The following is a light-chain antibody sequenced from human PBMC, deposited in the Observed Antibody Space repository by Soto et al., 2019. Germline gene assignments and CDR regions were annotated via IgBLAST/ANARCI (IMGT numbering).Light chain of an antibody. CDR1: SGHSNYA. J-gene: IGLJ2*01. V-gene: IGLV4-69*01. CDR2: LNSDGSH. Sequence: QLVLTQSPSASASLGASVKLTCTLSSGHSNYAIAWHQQQPEKGPRYLMKLNSDGSHSKGDGIPDRFSGSSSGAERYLTISSLQSEDVADYYCQTSGTGTYVVFGGGTKLTVL. CDR3: QTSGTGTYVV.